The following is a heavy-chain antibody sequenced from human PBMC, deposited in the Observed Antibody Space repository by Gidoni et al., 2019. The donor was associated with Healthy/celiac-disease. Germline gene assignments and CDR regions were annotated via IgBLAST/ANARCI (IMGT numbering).Heavy chain of an antibody. V-gene: IGHV3-21*01. Sequence: EVQLVESGGGLVKPGGSLRLSCAASGLTFSSYSMNWVRQAPGKGLEWVSSISSSSSYIYYADSVKGRFTISRDNAKNSLYLQMNSLSAEDTAVYYCARDRGGSGSYYPYWGQGTLVTVSS. CDR2: ISSSSSYI. CDR3: ARDRGGSGSYYPY. D-gene: IGHD3-10*01. CDR1: GLTFSSYS. J-gene: IGHJ4*02.